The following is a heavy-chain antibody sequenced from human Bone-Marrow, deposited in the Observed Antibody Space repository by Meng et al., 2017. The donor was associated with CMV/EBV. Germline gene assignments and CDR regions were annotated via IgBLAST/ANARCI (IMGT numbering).Heavy chain of an antibody. J-gene: IGHJ6*02. D-gene: IGHD3-3*01. V-gene: IGHV3-30-3*01. CDR2: ISYDGSNK. CDR1: GFTFSSYA. CDR3: ARDYDFWSGYQRTMVYYYGMDV. Sequence: GGSLRLSCAASGFTFSSYAMHWVRQAPGKGLEWVAVISYDGSNKYYADSVKGRFNISRDNSKNTLYLQMNSLRAEDTAVYYCARDYDFWSGYQRTMVYYYGMDVWGQGTTVTVSS.